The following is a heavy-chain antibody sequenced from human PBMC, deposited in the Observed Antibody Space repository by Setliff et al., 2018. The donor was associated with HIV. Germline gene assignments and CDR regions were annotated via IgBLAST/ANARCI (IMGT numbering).Heavy chain of an antibody. V-gene: IGHV4-39*07. Sequence: SETLSLTCTVSGGSIRTGAYYWGWIRPPPGKGLEWIGSIYYDGRTFYKPSLKSRLTISVDTFKNQFSLEVNSVTAADTAVYYCARDTGYYSRGGPVDYWGQGTLVTVSS. CDR2: IYYDGRT. J-gene: IGHJ4*02. CDR3: ARDTGYYSRGGPVDY. D-gene: IGHD2-15*01. CDR1: GGSIRTGAYY.